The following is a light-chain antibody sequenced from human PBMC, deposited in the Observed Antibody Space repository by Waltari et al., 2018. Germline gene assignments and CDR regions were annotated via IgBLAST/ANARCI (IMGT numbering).Light chain of an antibody. V-gene: IGKV1-8*01. CDR2: AVS. CDR1: QDIRTY. Sequence: AIRVTQSPSSLSASTADRAPITCRASQDIRTYLGWYQQKPGKAPKLLLYAVSILQSGVPSRFSGSGSGTDFALHIQNLQSEDFATYYCQQYYAFPRTFGQGTRVEV. J-gene: IGKJ1*01. CDR3: QQYYAFPRT.